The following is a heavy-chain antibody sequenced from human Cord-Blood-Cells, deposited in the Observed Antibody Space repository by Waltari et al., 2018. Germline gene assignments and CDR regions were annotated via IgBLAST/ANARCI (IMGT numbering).Heavy chain of an antibody. J-gene: IGHJ3*02. V-gene: IGHV4-39*07. D-gene: IGHD3-3*01. CDR2: IYYSGRT. CDR3: ARLLGVGDAFDI. CDR1: GGSISSSSYY. Sequence: QLQLQESGPGLVKPSETLSLTCTVSGGSISSSSYYWGWIRQPPGKGLEWIGSIYYSGRTYYNPALKSRVTISVDTSKNQFSLKLSSVTAADTAVYYCARLLGVGDAFDIWGQGTMVTVSS.